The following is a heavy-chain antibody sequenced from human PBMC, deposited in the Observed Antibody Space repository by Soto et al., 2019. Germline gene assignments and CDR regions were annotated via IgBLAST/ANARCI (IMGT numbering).Heavy chain of an antibody. D-gene: IGHD1-26*01. CDR2: ISSVRTYI. V-gene: IGHV3-21*01. CDR3: ARASGTSAFDY. J-gene: IGHJ4*02. CDR1: GFTFSSYS. Sequence: PGGSLRLSCAASGFTFSSYSMNWVRQAPGQGLEWVSSISSVRTYIYYADSMKGRFTISRDNARNSLYLQMNSLRAEDTAVYYRARASGTSAFDYWGQGTLVTVSS.